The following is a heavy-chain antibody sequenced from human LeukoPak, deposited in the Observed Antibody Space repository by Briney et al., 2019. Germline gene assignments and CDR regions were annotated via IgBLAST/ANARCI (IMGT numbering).Heavy chain of an antibody. Sequence: SQTLSLTCAISGDSVSSKSASWNWTRQSPSRGLEWLGRTYYRSKWYNDYALSVKSRITVNPDTSKNQFSLQLDSVTPDDSAVYFCARVGIGYTFYFGYWGQGILVTVSS. J-gene: IGHJ4*02. D-gene: IGHD2/OR15-2a*01. CDR3: ARVGIGYTFYFGY. V-gene: IGHV6-1*01. CDR2: TYYRSKWYN. CDR1: GDSVSSKSAS.